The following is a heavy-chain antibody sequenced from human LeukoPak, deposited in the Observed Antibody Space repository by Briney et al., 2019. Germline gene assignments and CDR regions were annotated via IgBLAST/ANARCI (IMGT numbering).Heavy chain of an antibody. J-gene: IGHJ4*02. V-gene: IGHV3-23*01. CDR3: AKRVPYSSSSVYFDA. CDR2: ISDTGSDT. Sequence: PGGSLRLSCAASGFTFSTYGMNWVRQAPGKGLEWVSSISDTGSDTYYADSVKGRFTISRDNSKNTLFLHMNSLRVEDTAIYYCAKRVPYSSSSVYFDAWGQGALVTASS. CDR1: GFTFSTYG. D-gene: IGHD6-6*01.